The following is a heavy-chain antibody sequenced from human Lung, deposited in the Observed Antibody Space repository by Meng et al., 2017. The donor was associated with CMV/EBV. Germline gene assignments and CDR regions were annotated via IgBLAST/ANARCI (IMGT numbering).Heavy chain of an antibody. CDR3: ASLRYPPRKSNFDY. Sequence: SVXVSXKASGGTFSSYAISWVRQAPGQGLEWMGGIIPILGIANYAQKFQGRVTITADKSTSTAYMELSSLRSEDTAVYYCASLRYPPRKSNFDYWGQGTLVTVSS. CDR2: IIPILGIA. D-gene: IGHD1-14*01. CDR1: GGTFSSYA. J-gene: IGHJ4*02. V-gene: IGHV1-69*10.